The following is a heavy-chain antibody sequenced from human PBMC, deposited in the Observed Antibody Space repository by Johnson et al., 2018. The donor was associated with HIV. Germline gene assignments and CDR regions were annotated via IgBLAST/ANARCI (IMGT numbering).Heavy chain of an antibody. CDR2: IRYDGSNK. CDR3: AKDMVRGFWGDAFDI. Sequence: QVQLVESGGGVVQPGGSLRLSCATSVFMFSNYGMHWVRQAPGKGLAWVAFIRYDGSNKYYADSVKGRFTISRDNSKNTLYLQMNSLRAEDTAVYYCAKDMVRGFWGDAFDIWGQGTMVTVSS. J-gene: IGHJ3*02. D-gene: IGHD3-10*01. V-gene: IGHV3-30*02. CDR1: VFMFSNYG.